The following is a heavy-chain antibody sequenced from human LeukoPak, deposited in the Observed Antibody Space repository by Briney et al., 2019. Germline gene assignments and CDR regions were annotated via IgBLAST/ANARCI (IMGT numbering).Heavy chain of an antibody. Sequence: GGSLRLSYAASEFTFSSYAMSWVRQAPGKGLEWVSAISDSGGSTYYADSVKGRFTVSRGNSKNTMYLQMNSLRAEDTAVYYCAKDRRACSSSSCYYRFDYWGQGTLVTVSS. CDR1: EFTFSSYA. J-gene: IGHJ4*02. CDR3: AKDRRACSSSSCYYRFDY. CDR2: ISDSGGST. V-gene: IGHV3-23*01. D-gene: IGHD2-2*01.